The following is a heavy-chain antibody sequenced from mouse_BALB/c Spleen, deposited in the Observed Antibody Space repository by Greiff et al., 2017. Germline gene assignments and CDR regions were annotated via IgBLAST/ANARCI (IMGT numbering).Heavy chain of an antibody. CDR3: TRRILYYGNYVEYFDV. CDR1: GYTFNSSW. CDR2: IYTGNSGT. Sequence: DVQLQESGTVLARPGASVKMSCKASGYTFNSSWMHWVKQRPGQGLEWIGAIYTGNSGTSYNQKFQGKVKLTAVTSTSTAYMELSSLTNEDSAVNYCTRRILYYGNYVEYFDVWGAGTTVTVSS. J-gene: IGHJ1*01. V-gene: IGHV1-5*01. D-gene: IGHD2-1*01.